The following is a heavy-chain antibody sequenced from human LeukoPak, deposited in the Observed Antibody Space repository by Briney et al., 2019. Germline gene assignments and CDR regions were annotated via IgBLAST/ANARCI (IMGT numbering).Heavy chain of an antibody. CDR1: GFTFSSYD. J-gene: IGHJ4*02. CDR3: ARGRKVDYFDY. V-gene: IGHV3-33*01. Sequence: GGSLRLSCAASGFTFSSYDMHWVRQAPGKGLEWVAVIWADGSNKYHADSVKGRFTISRDNSKNTLYLQMNNLRAEDTAVYYCARGRKVDYFDYWGQGTLVTVSS. CDR2: IWADGSNK.